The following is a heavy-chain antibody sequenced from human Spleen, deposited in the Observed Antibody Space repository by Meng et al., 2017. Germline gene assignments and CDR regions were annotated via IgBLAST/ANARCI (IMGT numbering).Heavy chain of an antibody. CDR3: ARVNDILTGYYYAGRTGPYYFDY. CDR2: IYYSGST. Sequence: SETLSLTCTVSGGSISSSSYYWGWIRQPPGKGLEWIGSIYYSGSTYYNPSLKSRVTISVDTSKNQFSLKLSSVTAADTAVYYCARVNDILTGYYYAGRTGPYYFDYWGQGTLVTVSS. V-gene: IGHV4-39*07. D-gene: IGHD3-9*01. CDR1: GGSISSSSYY. J-gene: IGHJ4*02.